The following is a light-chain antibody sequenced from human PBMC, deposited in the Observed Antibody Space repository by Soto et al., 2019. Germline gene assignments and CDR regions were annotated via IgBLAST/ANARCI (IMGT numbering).Light chain of an antibody. CDR2: DAS. J-gene: IGKJ1*01. Sequence: DSQMTQFPSTLSASVGDRVTITCRASQSISSWLAWYQQKPGKAPRLLIYDASSLKSGVPSRFSGSGSGTEFTLTISSLQPDDFATYYCQQYNTYSWTFGQGTKVEIK. CDR1: QSISSW. V-gene: IGKV1-5*01. CDR3: QQYNTYSWT.